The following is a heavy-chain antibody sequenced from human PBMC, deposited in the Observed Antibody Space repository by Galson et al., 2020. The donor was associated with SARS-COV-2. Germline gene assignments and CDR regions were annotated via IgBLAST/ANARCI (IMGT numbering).Heavy chain of an antibody. CDR1: GYTLTESS. D-gene: IGHD1-7*01. J-gene: IGHJ6*02. V-gene: IGHV1-24*01. Sequence: ASVKVSCKVSGYTLTESSMHWVRQAPGKGLEWMGGFDPEDGETIYAQKFQGRVTMTEDTSTDTAYMELSSLRSEDTAVYYCASSPSITGTTRENYYYYYGMDVWGQGTTVTVSS. CDR3: ASSPSITGTTRENYYYYYGMDV. CDR2: FDPEDGET.